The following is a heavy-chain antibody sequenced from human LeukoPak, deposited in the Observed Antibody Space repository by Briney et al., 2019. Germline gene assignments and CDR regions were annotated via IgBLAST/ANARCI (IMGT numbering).Heavy chain of an antibody. D-gene: IGHD6-13*01. J-gene: IGHJ4*02. CDR1: GLTFSSYA. Sequence: PGGSLRLYCAASGLTFSSYAMGWVRHAPGKGLEEGSRISANGDTIKYADSVKGRFTISRDNPKNTVLLQMNSLTVDDTAVYYCAKEGRIAAGTGDYFDYWGQGTLVTVSS. CDR2: ISANGDTI. V-gene: IGHV3-23*01. CDR3: AKEGRIAAGTGDYFDY.